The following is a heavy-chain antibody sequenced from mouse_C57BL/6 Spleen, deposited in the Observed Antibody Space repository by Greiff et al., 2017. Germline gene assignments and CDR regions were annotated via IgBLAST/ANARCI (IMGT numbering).Heavy chain of an antibody. CDR3: ARGLGYYFDY. CDR2: IWSGGST. V-gene: IGHV2-2*01. D-gene: IGHD4-1*01. J-gene: IGHJ2*01. CDR1: GFSLTSYG. Sequence: VQLKESGPGLVQPSQSLSITCTVSGFSLTSYGVHWVRQSPGKGLEWLGVIWSGGSTDYNAAFISRLSISKDNSKSQVFFKMNSLQADDTAIYYCARGLGYYFDYWGQGTTLTVSS.